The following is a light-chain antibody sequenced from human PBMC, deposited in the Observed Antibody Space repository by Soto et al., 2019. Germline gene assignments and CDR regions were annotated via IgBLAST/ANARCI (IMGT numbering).Light chain of an antibody. CDR3: QQYGSSPWT. CDR1: QSVSSNY. J-gene: IGKJ1*01. CDR2: GAS. V-gene: IGKV3-20*01. Sequence: EIVLTQSPGTLSLSPGERATLSCRASQSVSSNYLAWYQQKPGQAPRLLIYGASTRATGIPDRFSGSGSGTDFTLTITRLEPEDFAVYPCQQYGSSPWTFGQGAKVEIK.